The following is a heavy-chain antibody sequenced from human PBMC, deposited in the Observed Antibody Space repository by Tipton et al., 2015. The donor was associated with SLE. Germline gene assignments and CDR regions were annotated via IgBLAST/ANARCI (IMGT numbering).Heavy chain of an antibody. CDR1: GGSLSGYY. V-gene: IGHV4-34*01. CDR2: INQSGNT. CDR3: ARRPTYYDFWSGYYGGAFDI. D-gene: IGHD3-3*01. J-gene: IGHJ3*02. Sequence: TLSLTCSVYGGSLSGYYWSWIRQPPGKGLEWIGEINQSGNTNNGPSLKSRVTISADTSKNQFSLKLNSVTAADTAMYFCARRPTYYDFWSGYYGGAFDIWGQGTMVTVSS.